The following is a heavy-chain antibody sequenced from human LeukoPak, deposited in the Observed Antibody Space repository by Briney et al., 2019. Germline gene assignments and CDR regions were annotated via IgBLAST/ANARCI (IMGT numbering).Heavy chain of an antibody. CDR3: ARVTGYMIEDYFDY. V-gene: IGHV4-4*02. D-gene: IGHD3-22*01. CDR1: GGSISSDNW. J-gene: IGHJ4*02. Sequence: SETVSLTCAVSGGSISSDNWWSWVRQPPGKGLEWIGEIYQSGSPNYNPSLKSRATISVDKSKNQFSLKLTSVTAADTAVYYCARVTGYMIEDYFDYWGQGTLVTVSS. CDR2: IYQSGSP.